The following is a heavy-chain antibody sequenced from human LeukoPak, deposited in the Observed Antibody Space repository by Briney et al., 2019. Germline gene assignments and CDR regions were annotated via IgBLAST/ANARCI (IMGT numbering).Heavy chain of an antibody. CDR3: ARVERPSGYYGMDV. J-gene: IGHJ6*02. Sequence: ASVKVSCKASGYTFTSYGISWVRQAPGQGLEWMGWISAYNGNTNYAQKLQGRVTMTTDTSTSTAYMELRSLRSDDTAVYYCARVERPSGYYGMDVWGQGTTVTVSS. D-gene: IGHD1-1*01. V-gene: IGHV1-18*01. CDR1: GYTFTSYG. CDR2: ISAYNGNT.